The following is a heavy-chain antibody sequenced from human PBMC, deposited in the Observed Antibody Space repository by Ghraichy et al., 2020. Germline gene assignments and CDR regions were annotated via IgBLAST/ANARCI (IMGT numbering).Heavy chain of an antibody. J-gene: IGHJ1*01. CDR3: AREGERRGEYFQY. Sequence: SVKVSCKASGGIFNSYAVGWVRQAPGQGPEWMGSINPVFGSVNYAQKVQGRLTITADGSTGTVYMELSSLRSEDTAVYFCAREGERRGEYFQYWGQGTLVTVSS. CDR1: GGIFNSYA. V-gene: IGHV1-69*13. CDR2: INPVFGSV. D-gene: IGHD2-21*01.